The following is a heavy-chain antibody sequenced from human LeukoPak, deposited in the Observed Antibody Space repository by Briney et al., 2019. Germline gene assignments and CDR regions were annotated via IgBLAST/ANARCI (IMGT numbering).Heavy chain of an antibody. CDR2: INPNSGGT. CDR1: GYTFTRYY. Sequence: ASVKVSCKASGYTFTRYYMHWVRQAPGQGLERMGWINPNSGGTNYAQKVQGRVTMTRDTSISTAYMELSRLRSDDTAVYYCARAPGMTTVTTGPARGGDYWGQGTLVTVSS. D-gene: IGHD4-17*01. J-gene: IGHJ4*02. CDR3: ARAPGMTTVTTGPARGGDY. V-gene: IGHV1-2*02.